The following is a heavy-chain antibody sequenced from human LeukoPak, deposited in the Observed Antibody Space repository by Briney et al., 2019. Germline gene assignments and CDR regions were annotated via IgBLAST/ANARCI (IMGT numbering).Heavy chain of an antibody. CDR3: ARRATGNGSGSYYVDY. Sequence: PSETLSLTCTVSGGSISSYYWGWIRPPPGKGLEWIGSIYYSGSTYYNPSLKSRVTISVDTSKNQFSLQLTSVTAADTAVYYCARRATGNGSGSYYVDYWGQGTLVTVSS. V-gene: IGHV4-39*01. J-gene: IGHJ4*02. CDR1: GGSISSYY. CDR2: IYYSGST. D-gene: IGHD3-10*01.